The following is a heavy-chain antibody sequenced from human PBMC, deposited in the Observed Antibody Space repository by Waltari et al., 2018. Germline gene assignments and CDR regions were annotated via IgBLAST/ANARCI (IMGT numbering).Heavy chain of an antibody. Sequence: EVELVESGGGLVPHGGSLRLSCEASGPRISDSWLRWVRHAPGKGPEWVADIKEDGSKIYYVGSVRGRFTISRDNAKNSLYLQMNSLRVEDTAVYYCARDAPLYTTGWGYDYWGQGILVTVSS. CDR1: GPRISDSW. J-gene: IGHJ4*02. CDR2: IKEDGSKI. V-gene: IGHV3-7*01. D-gene: IGHD6-19*01. CDR3: ARDAPLYTTGWGYDY.